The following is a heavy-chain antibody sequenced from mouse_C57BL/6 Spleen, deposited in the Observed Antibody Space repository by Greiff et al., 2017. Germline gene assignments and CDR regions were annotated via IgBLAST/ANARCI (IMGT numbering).Heavy chain of an antibody. J-gene: IGHJ1*03. Sequence: QVQLQQPGAELVMPGASVKLSCKASGYTFTSYWMHWVKQRPGQGLEWIGEIDPSDSYTNYNQKFKGKSTLTVDKSSSTAYMQLSSLTSEDSAVDYCARAVPSVVGGYVGVWGTRATGTV. D-gene: IGHD1-1*01. V-gene: IGHV1-69*01. CDR3: ARAVPSVVGGYVGV. CDR2: IDPSDSYT. CDR1: GYTFTSYW.